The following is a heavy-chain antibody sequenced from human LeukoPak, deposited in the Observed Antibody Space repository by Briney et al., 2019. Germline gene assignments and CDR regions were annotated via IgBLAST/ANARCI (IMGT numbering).Heavy chain of an antibody. Sequence: GGSLRLSCAASGFTFSTYWMHWVRQAPGKGLVWVSHINSDGSSTSYADSVKGRFTISRDNAKNTLYLQMNSLRAEDTAVYYCARDPGASLWSGEELYFDYWGQGTLVTVSS. D-gene: IGHD3-10*01. V-gene: IGHV3-74*01. CDR3: ARDPGASLWSGEELYFDY. J-gene: IGHJ4*02. CDR2: INSDGSST. CDR1: GFTFSTYW.